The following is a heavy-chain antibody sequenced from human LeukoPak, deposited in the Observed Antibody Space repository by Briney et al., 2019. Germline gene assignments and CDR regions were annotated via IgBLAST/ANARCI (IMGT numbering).Heavy chain of an antibody. Sequence: PSETLSLTCAVYGESFSGYYWSWIRQPPGKGMEWIGEINHSGGSNYNPSLKSRVSISADTSRNQFSLKLRSVTAADTAVYYCATRNYWGQGTLVTVSS. CDR3: ATRNY. CDR2: INHSGGS. J-gene: IGHJ4*02. CDR1: GESFSGYY. V-gene: IGHV4-34*01.